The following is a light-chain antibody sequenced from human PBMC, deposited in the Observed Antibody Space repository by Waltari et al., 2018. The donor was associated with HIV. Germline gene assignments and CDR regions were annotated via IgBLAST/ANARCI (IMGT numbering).Light chain of an antibody. Sequence: DIVMTQSPDSLAVSLGEWPTIMSKSSPSLYSSSNKNSLARYQQKPGHPPVLLIYWASTRNSGVPDRFSGSGSGTDFTLTISSLQAEDVAVYYCQQYYTTPYTFGQGTKLGIK. CDR1: PSLYSSSNKNS. J-gene: IGKJ2*01. V-gene: IGKV4-1*01. CDR3: QQYYTTPYT. CDR2: WAS.